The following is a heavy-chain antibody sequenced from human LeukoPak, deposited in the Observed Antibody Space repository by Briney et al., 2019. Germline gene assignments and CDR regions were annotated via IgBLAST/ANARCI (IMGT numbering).Heavy chain of an antibody. CDR3: ARASFMVREYFDY. V-gene: IGHV3-66*01. Sequence: GGSLRLSCAASGFTVSSNCMSWVRQAPGKGLEWVSVIYSGGSTYYADSVKGRFTISRDNSKNTPYLQMNSLRAEDTAVYYCARASFMVREYFDYWGQGTLVTVSS. CDR1: GFTVSSNC. D-gene: IGHD3-10*01. CDR2: IYSGGST. J-gene: IGHJ4*02.